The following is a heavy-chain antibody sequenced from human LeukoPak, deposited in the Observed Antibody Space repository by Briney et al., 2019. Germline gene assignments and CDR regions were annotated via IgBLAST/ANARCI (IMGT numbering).Heavy chain of an antibody. CDR3: ARVGAGGPRRALDV. Sequence: GGSLRLSCAASGFTFSDHYMDWVRQAPGKGLEWVARSRNKANSYTTEYPASVKGRFTISRDASKNSLYLQMNSLNIEDTAVYYCARVGAGGPRRALDVWGQGTMVTVSS. V-gene: IGHV3-72*01. D-gene: IGHD6-13*01. CDR2: SRNKANSYTT. CDR1: GFTFSDHY. J-gene: IGHJ3*01.